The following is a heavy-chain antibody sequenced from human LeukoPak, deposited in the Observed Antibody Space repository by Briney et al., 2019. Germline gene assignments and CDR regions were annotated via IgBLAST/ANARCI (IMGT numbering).Heavy chain of an antibody. CDR2: ISAYNGTT. V-gene: IGHV1-18*01. CDR3: PRDPRHTAMDLFDY. Sequence: AAVKVSCMASGYTVTSYGIRWVRPAPGQGVEWVGWISAYNGTTNYAQPTQARVTMTTATSPNTPSMALRRLRSADTAVYSRPRDPRHTAMDLFDYWGQGTLVSVSS. J-gene: IGHJ4*02. CDR1: GYTVTSYG. D-gene: IGHD5-18*01.